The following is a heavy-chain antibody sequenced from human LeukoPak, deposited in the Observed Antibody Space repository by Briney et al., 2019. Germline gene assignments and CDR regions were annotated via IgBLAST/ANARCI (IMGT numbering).Heavy chain of an antibody. D-gene: IGHD3-10*01. CDR3: ARGGDTTDY. V-gene: IGHV4-4*07. CDR1: GASISSHS. J-gene: IGHJ4*02. Sequence: SETLSLTCTVSGASISSHSWSWIRLPAGKGLEWIGRIYASGSTNSNPSLKSRVTMSVDTSKNQFSLKLSSVTAADTAVYYCARGGDTTDYWGQGTLVTVSS. CDR2: IYASGST.